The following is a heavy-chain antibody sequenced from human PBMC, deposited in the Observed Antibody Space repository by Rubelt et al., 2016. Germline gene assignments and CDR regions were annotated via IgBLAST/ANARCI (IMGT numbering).Heavy chain of an antibody. Sequence: QVQLVQSGAEVKKPGASVKVSCKASGYTFPSYGISWVRQAPGQGLEWMGWLSAYNGNTHYAQKVQGRVNMTTDTSTSTADMELRSLRSDDTAVYYCARDKEWLATRGFQNWFDPWGQGTLVTVSS. CDR1: GYTFPSYG. CDR3: ARDKEWLATRGFQNWFDP. D-gene: IGHD6-19*01. CDR2: LSAYNGNT. J-gene: IGHJ5*02. V-gene: IGHV1-18*01.